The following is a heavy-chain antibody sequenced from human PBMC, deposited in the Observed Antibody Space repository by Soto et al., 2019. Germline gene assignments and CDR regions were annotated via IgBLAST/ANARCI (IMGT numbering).Heavy chain of an antibody. CDR3: AREFFYDY. D-gene: IGHD3-3*01. Sequence: GGSLILSCAASGFTFSNYNMNWVRQAPGKGLEWVSYISSSSTIYYADSVKGRFTISRDNAKNSLYLQMNSLRDEDTAVYYCAREFFYDYWGQGTLVTVSS. J-gene: IGHJ4*02. CDR1: GFTFSNYN. V-gene: IGHV3-48*02. CDR2: ISSSSTI.